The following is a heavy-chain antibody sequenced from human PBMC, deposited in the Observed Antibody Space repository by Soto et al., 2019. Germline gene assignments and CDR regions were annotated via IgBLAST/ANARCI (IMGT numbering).Heavy chain of an antibody. V-gene: IGHV4-4*02. CDR2: IYHSGST. CDR1: GGSISSSHY. CDR3: AKITYYDFWSGPDY. D-gene: IGHD3-3*01. J-gene: IGHJ4*02. Sequence: SETLSLTCAVSGGSISSSHYWSWVRQPPGKGLEWIGEIYHSGSTNYNYIPSLKSRVTISVDKSKNQFSLKLSSVTAADTAVYYCAKITYYDFWSGPDYWGQGTLVTVSS.